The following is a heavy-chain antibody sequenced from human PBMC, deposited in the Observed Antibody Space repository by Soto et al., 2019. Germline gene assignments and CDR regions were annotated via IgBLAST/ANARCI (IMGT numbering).Heavy chain of an antibody. CDR2: INHSGST. J-gene: IGHJ6*02. Sequence: SETLSLTCAVYGGSFSGYYWSWIRQPPGKGLEWIGEINHSGSTNYNPSLKSRVTISVDTSKNQFSLKLSSVTAADTAVYYCARARSGYSYGFLGERYYYYGMDVWGQGTTVTVSS. V-gene: IGHV4-34*01. CDR1: GGSFSGYY. D-gene: IGHD5-18*01. CDR3: ARARSGYSYGFLGERYYYYGMDV.